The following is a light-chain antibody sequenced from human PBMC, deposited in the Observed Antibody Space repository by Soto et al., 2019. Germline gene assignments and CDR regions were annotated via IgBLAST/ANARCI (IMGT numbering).Light chain of an antibody. Sequence: QAVVNQEHSLTVSPGGTVTLTCGSSAGPVTNGHFPYWFQQKPGQAPRPLIYDTDNKHSWTPARFSASLLVDKAALTLSGALPEDEADYYCLLSYTGRLYVFGPGTKLPVL. CDR1: AGPVTNGHF. V-gene: IGLV7-46*01. CDR3: LLSYTGRLYV. J-gene: IGLJ1*01. CDR2: DTD.